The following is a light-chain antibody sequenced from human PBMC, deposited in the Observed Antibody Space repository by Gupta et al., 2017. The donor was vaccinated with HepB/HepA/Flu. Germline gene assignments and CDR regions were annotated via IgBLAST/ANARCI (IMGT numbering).Light chain of an antibody. CDR2: LGS. V-gene: IGKV2-28*01. CDR3: MQSLQEPRFT. CDR1: QSILHSNGYNY. J-gene: IGKJ3*01. Sequence: DIVMTPSPPSLPVTPGEPASISCRSSQSILHSNGYNYLDCYLQKPGQYPQLLIYLGSNRAAGGPDRCIGSGSGTEFILKRSRVEAEDVVVDYCMQSLQEPRFTFGPGTKVDI.